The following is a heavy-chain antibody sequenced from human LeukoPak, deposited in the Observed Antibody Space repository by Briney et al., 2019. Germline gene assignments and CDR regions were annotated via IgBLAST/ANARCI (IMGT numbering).Heavy chain of an antibody. J-gene: IGHJ4*02. D-gene: IGHD3-22*01. Sequence: ASVKVSCKASGYTFTGYYMHWVRQAPGLGLEWMGWINPNSGITNFAQKFQDRVSMTRDTSISTFHMELSRLTSDDTAVYYCARDRLSYFDSSDYWDFDSWGQGTLVTVSS. CDR2: INPNSGIT. CDR3: ARDRLSYFDSSDYWDFDS. CDR1: GYTFTGYY. V-gene: IGHV1-2*02.